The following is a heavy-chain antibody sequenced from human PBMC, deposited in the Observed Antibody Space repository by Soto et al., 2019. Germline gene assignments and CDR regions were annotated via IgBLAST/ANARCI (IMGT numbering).Heavy chain of an antibody. J-gene: IGHJ4*02. V-gene: IGHV1-69*12. CDR2: IIPMFGTA. D-gene: IGHD5-18*01. CDR3: ASGIQLWLRRINNGYSG. CDR1: GGTFSTYA. Sequence: QVQLVQSGAEVKKPESSVKVSCKAPGGTFSTYAISWVRQAPGQGLEWMGGIIPMFGTANYAQRFQDRVTITADESTNTVYMELSSLRSADTALYFCASGIQLWLRRINNGYSGWGQGTLVTVSS.